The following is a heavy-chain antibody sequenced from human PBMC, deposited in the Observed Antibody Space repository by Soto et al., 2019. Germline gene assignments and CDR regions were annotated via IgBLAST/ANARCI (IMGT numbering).Heavy chain of an antibody. D-gene: IGHD2-21*02. CDR1: GATFSSYA. CDR2: IIPIFGTA. CDR3: ARGDALRVYGMDF. J-gene: IGHJ6*02. Sequence: GASVQVSCEASGATFSSYAISWVRHAPGQALEWMGWIIPIFGTANYAQKFQGRVTITADESTSRAYMELSSLRSEDTAVYYGARGDALRVYGMDFWGQGTTVTVS. V-gene: IGHV1-69*13.